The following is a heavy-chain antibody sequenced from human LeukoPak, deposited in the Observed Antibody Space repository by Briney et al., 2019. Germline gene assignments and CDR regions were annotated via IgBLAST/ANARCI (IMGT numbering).Heavy chain of an antibody. J-gene: IGHJ4*02. V-gene: IGHV3-48*02. CDR2: ISSSSSTI. D-gene: IGHD3-10*01. Sequence: GGSLDLSFAASGLPFISYSMNWVRRAPGKGLEGVSYISSSSSTIYYADSVKGRFTISRDNAKNSLYLQMNSLRDEDTAVYYCARDRGLIEYYFDYWGQGTLVTVSS. CDR3: ARDRGLIEYYFDY. CDR1: GLPFISYS.